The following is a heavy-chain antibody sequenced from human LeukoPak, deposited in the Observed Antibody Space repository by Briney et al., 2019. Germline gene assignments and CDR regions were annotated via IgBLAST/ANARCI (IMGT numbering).Heavy chain of an antibody. J-gene: IGHJ4*02. D-gene: IGHD3-9*01. Sequence: GASVKLSCKASGYTFTSYGISWVRQAPGQGLEWMGWISAYNGNTNYAQKLQGRVTMTTDTSTSTAYMELRSLRSDDTAVYYCARMGGLWDYDILTGYWHPLDYWGQGTLVTVSS. CDR1: GYTFTSYG. CDR2: ISAYNGNT. CDR3: ARMGGLWDYDILTGYWHPLDY. V-gene: IGHV1-18*04.